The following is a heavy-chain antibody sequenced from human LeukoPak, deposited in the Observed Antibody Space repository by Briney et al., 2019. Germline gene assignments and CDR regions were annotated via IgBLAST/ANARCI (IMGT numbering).Heavy chain of an antibody. CDR1: GYTFTGYF. V-gene: IGHV1-2*02. CDR3: ARDMVRGVRTAGY. J-gene: IGHJ4*02. D-gene: IGHD3-10*01. CDR2: INPNSGGT. Sequence: GASVKVSCKASGYTFTGYFMHWVRQAPGQGLEWMGWINPNSGGTNYAQKFQGRVTMTRDTSISTAYMELSRLRSDDTAVYYCARDMVRGVRTAGYWGQGTLVTVSS.